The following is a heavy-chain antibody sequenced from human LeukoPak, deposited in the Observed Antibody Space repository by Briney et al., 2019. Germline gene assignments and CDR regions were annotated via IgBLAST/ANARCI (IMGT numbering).Heavy chain of an antibody. CDR1: GGSISSGTYY. CDR2: ISTSGST. V-gene: IGHV4-61*02. D-gene: IGHD5-12*01. J-gene: IGHJ4*02. Sequence: SQTLSLTCTVSGGSISSGTYYWSWIRQPAGTGLEWIGRISTSGSTNYNPSLKSRVTMSVDTSKNQFSLMLSSVTAADTAVYFCTRDSSGYDWFYDYWGQGTLVTVSS. CDR3: TRDSSGYDWFYDY.